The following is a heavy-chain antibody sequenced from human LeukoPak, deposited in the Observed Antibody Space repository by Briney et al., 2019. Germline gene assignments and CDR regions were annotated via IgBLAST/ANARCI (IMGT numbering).Heavy chain of an antibody. CDR2: IIPVVSST. Sequence: SVKVSCKASGGSFMNYGINWVRQAPGQGLEWMGMIIPVVSSTYYAQKFQGRVTTTAVESTSTVNLEMNSLRVEDTAIYYCARGGSGWSNFDYWGQGSLVTVS. CDR1: GGSFMNYG. CDR3: ARGGSGWSNFDY. V-gene: IGHV1-69*11. J-gene: IGHJ4*02. D-gene: IGHD6-19*01.